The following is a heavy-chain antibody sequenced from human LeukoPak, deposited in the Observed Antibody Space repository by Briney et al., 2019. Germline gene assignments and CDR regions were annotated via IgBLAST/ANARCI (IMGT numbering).Heavy chain of an antibody. CDR1: GYTFTSYG. Sequence: GASVKVSCKASGYTFTSYGISWVRQAPGQGLEWMGGIIPIFGTANYAQKFQGRVTITADKSTSTAYMELSSLRSEDTAVYYCASGPIAVAGGYFDYWGQGTLVTVSS. CDR2: IIPIFGTA. CDR3: ASGPIAVAGGYFDY. D-gene: IGHD6-19*01. J-gene: IGHJ4*02. V-gene: IGHV1-69*06.